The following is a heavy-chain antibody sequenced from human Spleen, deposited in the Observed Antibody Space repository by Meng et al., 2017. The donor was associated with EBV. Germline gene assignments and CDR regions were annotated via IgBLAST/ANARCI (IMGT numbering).Heavy chain of an antibody. CDR2: IHTGNGDT. D-gene: IGHD6-13*01. CDR1: GYTFTSYA. CDR3: AKGAGAASWYYFDS. Sequence: QVQLWQSGAEVKKPGASVKVSCKTSGYTFTSYAMHWVRQAPGQRLEWMGWIHTGNGDTKYSQKFQGRVTITRDTSASTAYMDLSSLRSEDTAVYYCAKGAGAASWYYFDSWGQGTLVTVSS. V-gene: IGHV1-3*04. J-gene: IGHJ4*02.